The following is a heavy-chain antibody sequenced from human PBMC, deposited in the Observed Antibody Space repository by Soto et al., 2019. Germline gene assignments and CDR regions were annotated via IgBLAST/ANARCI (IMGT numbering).Heavy chain of an antibody. CDR2: ISAYNGNT. V-gene: IGHV1-18*01. Sequence: QVQLVQSGAEVKKPGASVKVSCKASGYTFTSYGISWVRQAPGQGLEWMGWISAYNGNTNYAQKLQGRFTMTTHTSTSTAYMELRGLRSDDTAVYYCARDLSLQDCYDSSGPPGDYWGQGTLVTVSS. CDR1: GYTFTSYG. D-gene: IGHD3-22*01. J-gene: IGHJ4*02. CDR3: ARDLSLQDCYDSSGPPGDY.